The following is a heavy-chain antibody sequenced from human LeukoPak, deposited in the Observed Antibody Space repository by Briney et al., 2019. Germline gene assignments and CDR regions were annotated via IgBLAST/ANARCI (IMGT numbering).Heavy chain of an antibody. CDR2: INPNSGGT. D-gene: IGHD5-18*01. CDR1: GGTFSSYA. V-gene: IGHV1-2*02. CDR3: ARDLGETWIQLWYYFDY. J-gene: IGHJ4*02. Sequence: ASVKVSCKASGGTFSSYAISWVRQAPGQGLEWMGWINPNSGGTNYAQKFQGRVTMTRDTSISTAYMELSRLRSDDTAVYYCARDLGETWIQLWYYFDYWGQGTLVTVSS.